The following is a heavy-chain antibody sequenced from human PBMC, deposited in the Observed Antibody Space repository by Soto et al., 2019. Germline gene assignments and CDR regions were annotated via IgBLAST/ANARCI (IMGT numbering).Heavy chain of an antibody. V-gene: IGHV3-30-3*01. J-gene: IGHJ4*02. Sequence: GGSLRLSCAASGFTFSSYAMHWVRQAPGKGLEWVAGISYDGSNKYYADSVKGRFTISRDNTKNTLYLQMNSLRAEDTAVFYCARGPSSLTRFDYWGQGTLVTVSS. CDR1: GFTFSSYA. D-gene: IGHD2-2*01. CDR3: ARGPSSLTRFDY. CDR2: ISYDGSNK.